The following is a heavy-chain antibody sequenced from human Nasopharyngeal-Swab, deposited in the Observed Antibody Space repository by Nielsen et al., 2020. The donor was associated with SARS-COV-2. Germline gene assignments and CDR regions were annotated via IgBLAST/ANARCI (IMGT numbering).Heavy chain of an antibody. Sequence: GESLKISCAASGFTFDDYAMHWVRQAPGKGLEWVSYISSSGSTIYYADSVKGRFTISRDNAKNSLYLQMNSLRAEDTAVYYCAEAGLGGAFDYWGQGTLVTLSS. J-gene: IGHJ4*02. CDR2: ISSSGSTI. D-gene: IGHD2-21*01. V-gene: IGHV3-11*04. CDR3: AEAGLGGAFDY. CDR1: GFTFDDYA.